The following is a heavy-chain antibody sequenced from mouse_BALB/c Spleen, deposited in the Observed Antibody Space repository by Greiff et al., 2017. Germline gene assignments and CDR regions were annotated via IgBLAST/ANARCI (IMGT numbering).Heavy chain of an antibody. CDR3: AAMITTSNAMDY. J-gene: IGHJ4*01. V-gene: IGHV1S130*01. CDR1: GYTFTSSW. CDR2: IHPNSGNT. Sequence: QVQLQQSGSVLVRPGASVKLSCKASGYTFTSSWMHWAKQRPGQGLEWIGEIHPNSGNTNYNEKFKGKATLTVDTSSSTAYVDLSSLTSEDSAVYYCAAMITTSNAMDYWGQGTSVTVSS. D-gene: IGHD2-4*01.